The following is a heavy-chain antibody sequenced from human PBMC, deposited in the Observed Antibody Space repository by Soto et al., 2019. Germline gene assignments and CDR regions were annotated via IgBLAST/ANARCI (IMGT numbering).Heavy chain of an antibody. J-gene: IGHJ6*02. D-gene: IGHD5-18*01. CDR1: GYTFTSYG. Sequence: QVQLVQSGAEVKKPGASVKVSCKASGYTFTSYGISWVRQAPGQGLEWMGWIGAYNGNTNYAQKLQGRVTMTTDTSTSTAYMELRSLRSDDTAVYYCASGYSDGYPEHYYYNGMDVWGQGTTVTVSS. V-gene: IGHV1-18*01. CDR3: ASGYSDGYPEHYYYNGMDV. CDR2: IGAYNGNT.